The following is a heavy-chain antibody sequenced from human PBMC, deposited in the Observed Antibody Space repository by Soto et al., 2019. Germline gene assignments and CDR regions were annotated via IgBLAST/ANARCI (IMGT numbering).Heavy chain of an antibody. CDR3: ARDDSSSWYLQRFGTYFDY. V-gene: IGHV1-69*13. CDR2: IIPIFGTA. Sequence: GASVKVSCKASGGTFSSYAISWVRQAPGQGLEWMGEIIPIFGTANYAQKFQGRVTITADESTSTAYLELSSLRSEDTAVYYCARDDSSSWYLQRFGTYFDYWGQGTLVTVSS. J-gene: IGHJ4*02. CDR1: GGTFSSYA. D-gene: IGHD6-13*01.